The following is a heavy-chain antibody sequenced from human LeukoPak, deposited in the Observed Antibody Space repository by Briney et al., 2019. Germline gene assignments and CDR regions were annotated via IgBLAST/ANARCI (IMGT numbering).Heavy chain of an antibody. J-gene: IGHJ4*02. CDR2: IWNDGSKD. D-gene: IGHD2-21*02. CDR3: ARDTSHIVVVTAIPGGSDY. V-gene: IGHV3-33*01. CDR1: GFTLSDYV. Sequence: TGGSLRLSCEVSGFTLSDYVMHWVRQSPGKGLEWVAAIWNDGSKDFYVDSVKGRFTISRDNARNSLYLQMNSLRAEDTAVYYCARDTSHIVVVTAIPGGSDYWGQGTLVTVSS.